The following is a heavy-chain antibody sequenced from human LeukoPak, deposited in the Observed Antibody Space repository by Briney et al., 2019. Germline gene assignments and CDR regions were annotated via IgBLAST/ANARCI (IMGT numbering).Heavy chain of an antibody. CDR1: GFDFSSYG. J-gene: IGHJ4*02. Sequence: GGSLRLSCAASGFDFSSYGMSWVRQSPGKGLEWVSTFSASSTITYYADSVKGRFTISRDNSKNTLYLQMHSLRDGDTAVYYCAKGDSYYDLLTCFDLWGPGTLVTVSS. D-gene: IGHD3-9*01. CDR3: AKGDSYYDLLTCFDL. V-gene: IGHV3-23*01. CDR2: FSASSTIT.